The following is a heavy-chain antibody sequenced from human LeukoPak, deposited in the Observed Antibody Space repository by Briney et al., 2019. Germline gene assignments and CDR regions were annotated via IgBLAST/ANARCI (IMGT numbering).Heavy chain of an antibody. D-gene: IGHD4-4*01. CDR3: ARANSNYFRKDWFDP. Sequence: ASVKVSCKASGYTFTSYYMHWVRQAPGQGLEWMGIINPSGGSTSYAQKFQGRVTMTRDTSTSTAYMELSSLRSEDTAVYYCARANSNYFRKDWFDPWGQGTLVTVSS. CDR2: INPSGGST. CDR1: GYTFTSYY. J-gene: IGHJ5*02. V-gene: IGHV1-46*01.